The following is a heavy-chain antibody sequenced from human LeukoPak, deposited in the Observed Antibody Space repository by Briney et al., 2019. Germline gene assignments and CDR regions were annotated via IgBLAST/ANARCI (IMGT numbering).Heavy chain of an antibody. J-gene: IGHJ6*03. CDR1: GFTFSSYG. CDR2: IRYDGSNK. Sequence: GGSLRLSCAASGFTFSSYGMHWVRQAPGKGLEWVAFIRYDGSNKYYADSVKGRFTISGDNSKNTLYLQMNSLRAEDTAVYYCAKDRGGSYYYYYYMDVWGKGTTVTVSS. D-gene: IGHD1-26*01. V-gene: IGHV3-30*02. CDR3: AKDRGGSYYYYYYMDV.